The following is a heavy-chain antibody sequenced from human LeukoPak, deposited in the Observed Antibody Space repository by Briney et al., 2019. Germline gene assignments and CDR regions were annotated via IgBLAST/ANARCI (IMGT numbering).Heavy chain of an antibody. V-gene: IGHV4-34*01. CDR1: GGSFSGYY. CDR2: INHSGST. D-gene: IGHD6-6*01. CDR3: ARGRIAALGGGDFNLDY. J-gene: IGHJ4*02. Sequence: PSETLSLTCAVYGGSFSGYYWSWIRQPPGKGLEWIGEINHSGSTNYNPSLKSRVTISVDTSKNQFSLKLSSVTAADTAVYYCARGRIAALGGGDFNLDYWGQGTLVTVSS.